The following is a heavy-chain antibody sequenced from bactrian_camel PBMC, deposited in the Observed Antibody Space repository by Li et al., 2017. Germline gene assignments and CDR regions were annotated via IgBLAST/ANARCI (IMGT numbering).Heavy chain of an antibody. Sequence: QVQLVESGGGSVQAGGSLRLSCAASESAYAIVGRCMMGWYRQAPGKEREFVSSIGPDGTTAYADSAKGRFTISQQHSTDTVYLQMNRLKSEDTAVYYCVRDGTTGWALAYWGQGTQVTVS. D-gene: IGHD5*01. CDR3: VRDGTTGWALAY. CDR2: IGPDGTT. V-gene: IGHV3S55*01. J-gene: IGHJ4*01. CDR1: ESAYAIVGRCM.